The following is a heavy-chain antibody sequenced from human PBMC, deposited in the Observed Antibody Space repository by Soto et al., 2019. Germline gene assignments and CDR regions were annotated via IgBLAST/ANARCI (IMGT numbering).Heavy chain of an antibody. CDR2: ISSSSSYI. J-gene: IGHJ6*02. Sequence: GGYLRLSCAASGFTFSSYSMNWVRQAPGKGLEWVSSISSSSSYIYYADSVKGRFTISXXXAXXSXXLXXKXXRAXDTAVYYFARGDNDYHYYRMAVRGQGTTVTVSS. CDR3: ARGDNDYHYYRMAV. CDR1: GFTFSSYS. D-gene: IGHD1-20*01. V-gene: IGHV3-21*01.